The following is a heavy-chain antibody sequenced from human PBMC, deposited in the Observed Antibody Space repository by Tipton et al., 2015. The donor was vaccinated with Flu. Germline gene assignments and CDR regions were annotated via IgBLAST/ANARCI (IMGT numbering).Heavy chain of an antibody. V-gene: IGHV4-59*08. Sequence: TLSLTCTVSGGSISSYYWSWIRQPPGKGLEWIGYIYYSGSTNYNPSLKSRVTISVDTSKNQFSLKLTSVTAADTAVYYCARRGSGGRSLDYWGQRTLVTVSS. J-gene: IGHJ4*02. CDR3: ARRGSGGRSLDY. CDR1: GGSISSYY. CDR2: IYYSGST. D-gene: IGHD3-10*01.